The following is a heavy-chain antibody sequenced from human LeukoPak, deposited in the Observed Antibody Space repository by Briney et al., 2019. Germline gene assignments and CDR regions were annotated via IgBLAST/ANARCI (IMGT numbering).Heavy chain of an antibody. Sequence: PSETLSLTCAVYGGSFSGYYWSWIRQPPGKGLEWIGEINHSGSTNYNPSLKSRVTISVDTSKNQFSLKLSSVTAADTAVYYCASLTGTTSANWFDPWGQGTLVTVSS. CDR3: ASLTGTTSANWFDP. J-gene: IGHJ5*02. D-gene: IGHD1-7*01. CDR2: INHSGST. V-gene: IGHV4-34*01. CDR1: GGSFSGYY.